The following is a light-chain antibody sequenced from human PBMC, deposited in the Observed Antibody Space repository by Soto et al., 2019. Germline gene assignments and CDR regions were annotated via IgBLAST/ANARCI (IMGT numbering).Light chain of an antibody. CDR1: QGIGND. J-gene: IGKJ4*01. CDR2: AAS. Sequence: DIQMTQSPSSLSASVGDRITITCRASQGIGNDLGWYQQKPGNAPKRLIFAASSLQSGVPSRFSGSESGTEFTLPISSLQPEDFATYYCQQYNSYPLTFGGGTKVEVK. V-gene: IGKV1-17*01. CDR3: QQYNSYPLT.